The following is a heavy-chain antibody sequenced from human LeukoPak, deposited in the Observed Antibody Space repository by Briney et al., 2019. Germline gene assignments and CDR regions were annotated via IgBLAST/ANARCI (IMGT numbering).Heavy chain of an antibody. CDR1: GGSFSGYY. D-gene: IGHD6-13*01. CDR2: INHSGGT. J-gene: IGHJ4*02. V-gene: IGHV4-34*01. Sequence: ASETLSLTCAVYGGSFSGYYWSWIRQPPGKGLEWIGEINHSGGTNYNPSLKSRVTISVDTSKNQFSLKLSSVTAADTAVYYCARFPVAAAGEYYFDYWGQGTLVTVFS. CDR3: ARFPVAAAGEYYFDY.